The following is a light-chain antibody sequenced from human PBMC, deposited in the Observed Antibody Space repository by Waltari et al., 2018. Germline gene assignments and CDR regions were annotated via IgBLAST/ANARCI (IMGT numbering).Light chain of an antibody. CDR3: SSYTSSSTLDWV. Sequence: QSALTQPASVSGSPGQSITISCTGTSSDVGGYNYVSWYQQHPGKAPKLMIYDVSNRPSGVSNRFSGSKSGNTASLTSSGLQAEDEADYYCSSYTSSSTLDWVFGGGTKLTVL. J-gene: IGLJ3*02. CDR1: SSDVGGYNY. CDR2: DVS. V-gene: IGLV2-14*01.